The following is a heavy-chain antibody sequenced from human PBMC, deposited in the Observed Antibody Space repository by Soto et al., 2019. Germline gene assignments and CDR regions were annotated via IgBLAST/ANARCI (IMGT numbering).Heavy chain of an antibody. CDR2: MNPNSGNT. J-gene: IGHJ4*02. CDR1: GYTFTSYD. V-gene: IGHV1-8*01. CDR3: ARGPPLAAAGLMDY. D-gene: IGHD6-13*01. Sequence: QVQLVQSGAEVKKPGASVKVSCKASGYTFTSYDINWVRQATGQGLERMGWMNPNSGNTGYAQKFQGRVAMTRNTSISTAYMELSSLRYEDTAVYYCARGPPLAAAGLMDYWGQGTRVTVSS.